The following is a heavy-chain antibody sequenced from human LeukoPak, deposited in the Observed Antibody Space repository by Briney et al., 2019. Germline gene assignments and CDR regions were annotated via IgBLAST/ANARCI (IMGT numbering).Heavy chain of an antibody. D-gene: IGHD2-15*01. J-gene: IGHJ3*02. CDR3: ARVGNHYSLYDAFDM. V-gene: IGHV3-21*01. CDR1: GFTFSSYS. Sequence: PGGSLRLSCAASGFTFSSYSMNWVRQAPGKGLEWVSSISSSSSYIYYADSVKGRFTISRDNAKNSLSLQMNRLRAEDTAVYYCARVGNHYSLYDAFDMWGQGTMVTVSS. CDR2: ISSSSSYI.